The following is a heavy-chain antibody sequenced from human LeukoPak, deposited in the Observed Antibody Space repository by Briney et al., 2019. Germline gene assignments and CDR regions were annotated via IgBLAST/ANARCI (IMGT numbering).Heavy chain of an antibody. V-gene: IGHV3-48*03. Sequence: PGGSLRLSCAASGFTFSSSEMNWVRQAPGKGLEWVSYISSLGTKIYYADSVKGRFTMSRDNAKNSLYLQMNSLRAEDTAVYYCARAGIAVAVTLFDYWGQGTLVTVSS. J-gene: IGHJ4*02. CDR1: GFTFSSSE. CDR2: ISSLGTKI. D-gene: IGHD6-19*01. CDR3: ARAGIAVAVTLFDY.